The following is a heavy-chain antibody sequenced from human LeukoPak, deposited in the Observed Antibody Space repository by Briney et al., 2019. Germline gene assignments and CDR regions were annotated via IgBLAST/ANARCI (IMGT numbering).Heavy chain of an antibody. J-gene: IGHJ4*02. CDR3: AREVPDYGDYFDY. CDR1: GGSISSYC. D-gene: IGHD4-17*01. V-gene: IGHV4-59*01. Sequence: SETLSLTCTVSGGSISSYCWSWTRQPPGKGLEWIGYIYYSGSTNYNPSLKSRVTISVDTSKNQFSLKLSSVTAADTAVYYCAREVPDYGDYFDYWGQGTLVTVSS. CDR2: IYYSGST.